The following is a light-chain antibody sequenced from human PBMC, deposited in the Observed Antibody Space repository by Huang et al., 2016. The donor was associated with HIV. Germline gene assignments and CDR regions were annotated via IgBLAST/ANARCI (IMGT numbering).Light chain of an antibody. CDR3: QQLNSYSYT. J-gene: IGKJ2*01. CDR1: QSITTW. Sequence: DIQMTQSPSTLSASVGDRVTITCRASQSITTWLAWYQQKPGKAPNLLISKASNLQNGVPSRFRGSGSGTEFTLTISGLQPDDFATDYCQQLNSYSYTFGQGTKVELK. CDR2: KAS. V-gene: IGKV1-5*03.